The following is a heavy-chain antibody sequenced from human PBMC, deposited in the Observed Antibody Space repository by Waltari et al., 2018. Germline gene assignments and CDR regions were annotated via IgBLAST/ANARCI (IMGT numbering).Heavy chain of an antibody. CDR2: ISGRGGST. J-gene: IGHJ3*02. V-gene: IGHV3-23*01. CDR3: AKDLLLWYGAFDI. CDR1: GFTFSSYA. D-gene: IGHD3-10*01. Sequence: EVQLLESGGGLVQPGGSLRLSCAASGFTFSSYAMSWVRQAPGKGLEWVSGISGRGGSTYYADSVKARFTISRDNSKNTLYLQMNSLRAEDTALFYCAKDLLLWYGAFDIWGQGTVVTVSS.